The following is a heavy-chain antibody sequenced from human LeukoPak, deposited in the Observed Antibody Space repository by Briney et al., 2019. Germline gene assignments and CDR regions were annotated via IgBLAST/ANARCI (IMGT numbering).Heavy chain of an antibody. Sequence: GRSLRLSCAASGFTFSSYAMHWVRQAPGKGLEWVAVISYDAYREYHADSVKGRFTISRDNSKNTLYLQMNSLRVEDTAVYYCARDFSGASRIDYWGQGTPVTVSS. V-gene: IGHV3-30-3*01. CDR2: ISYDAYRE. D-gene: IGHD4/OR15-4a*01. CDR3: ARDFSGASRIDY. J-gene: IGHJ4*02. CDR1: GFTFSSYA.